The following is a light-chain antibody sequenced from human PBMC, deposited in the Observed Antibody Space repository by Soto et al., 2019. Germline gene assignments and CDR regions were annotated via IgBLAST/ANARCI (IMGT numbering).Light chain of an antibody. Sequence: DIQMTQSPSTLSASVGDRVTITCRASQSISSWLAWYQQKPGKAPKLLIYDASSLEIGVPSRFSASGSGTEFSLTISSLQPDDFATYYCQQYESYSPWTFGQGTKVDI. CDR1: QSISSW. CDR2: DAS. CDR3: QQYESYSPWT. V-gene: IGKV1-5*01. J-gene: IGKJ1*01.